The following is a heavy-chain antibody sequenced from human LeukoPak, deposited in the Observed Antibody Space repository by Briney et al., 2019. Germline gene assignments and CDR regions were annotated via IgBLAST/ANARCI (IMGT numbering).Heavy chain of an antibody. CDR3: ARIPAAAVAGSANDY. CDR2: IIPIFGTA. Sequence: SVKVSCKASGGTFSSYAISWVRQAPGQGLEWMGGIIPIFGTANYAQKFQGRVAMTRDTSTSTVYMELSSLRSEDTAVYYCARIPAAAVAGSANDYWGQGTLVTVSS. J-gene: IGHJ4*02. V-gene: IGHV1-69*05. D-gene: IGHD6-19*01. CDR1: GGTFSSYA.